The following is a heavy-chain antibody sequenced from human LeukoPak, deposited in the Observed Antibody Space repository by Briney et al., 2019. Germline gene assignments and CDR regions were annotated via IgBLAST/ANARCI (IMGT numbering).Heavy chain of an antibody. Sequence: SETLSLTCTVSGGSTASSSHYWGWIRQSPGKGLEWIAIMYYTGSTYYNPPLMSRVSISVDTFRNQFSLKLTSVTAADTAIYYCARHRIQPPVLMDVWGQGTTVTVSS. J-gene: IGHJ6*02. D-gene: IGHD5-18*01. V-gene: IGHV4-39*01. CDR3: ARHRIQPPVLMDV. CDR1: GGSTASSSHY. CDR2: MYYTGST.